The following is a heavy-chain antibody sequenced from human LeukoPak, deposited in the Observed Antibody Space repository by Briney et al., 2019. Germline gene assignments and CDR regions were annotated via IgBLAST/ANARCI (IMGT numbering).Heavy chain of an antibody. Sequence: GGSLRLSCAASGFTFSTYSMNWVRQAPGKGLEWVSSISSSSSYIYYADPVKGRFTISRDNAKNSLYLQMNSLRAEDTAVYYCAKDLVVAATPVYMDVWGKGTTVTISS. CDR3: AKDLVVAATPVYMDV. CDR1: GFTFSTYS. V-gene: IGHV3-21*01. D-gene: IGHD2-15*01. J-gene: IGHJ6*03. CDR2: ISSSSSYI.